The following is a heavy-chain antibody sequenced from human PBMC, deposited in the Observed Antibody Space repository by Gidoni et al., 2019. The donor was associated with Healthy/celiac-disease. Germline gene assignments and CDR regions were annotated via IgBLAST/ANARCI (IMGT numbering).Heavy chain of an antibody. CDR1: GFTVSSNY. CDR2: IYSGGRT. Sequence: EVQLVESGGGLIQPGGSLSLPCASSGFTVSSNYMSWVRQAPGKGLEWVSVIYSGGRTYYADSVKGRFTIARDNSKNTLYLQMNSLRAEDTAVYYCARDQGDGSFYWGQGTLVTVSS. D-gene: IGHD3-10*01. V-gene: IGHV3-53*01. CDR3: ARDQGDGSFY. J-gene: IGHJ4*02.